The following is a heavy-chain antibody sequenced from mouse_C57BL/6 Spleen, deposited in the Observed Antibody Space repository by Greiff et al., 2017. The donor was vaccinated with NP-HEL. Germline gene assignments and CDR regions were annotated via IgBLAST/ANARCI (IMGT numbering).Heavy chain of an antibody. V-gene: IGHV1-52*01. D-gene: IGHD1-1*01. J-gene: IGHJ1*03. Sequence: VQLQQSGAELVRPGSSVKLSCKASGYTFTSYWMHWVKQRPIQGLEWIGNIDPSDSETHYNQKFKDKATLTVDKSSSTAYMQISSLTSEDSAVYYCARLHYYGSSPHWYFDVWGTGTTVTVSS. CDR1: GYTFTSYW. CDR2: IDPSDSET. CDR3: ARLHYYGSSPHWYFDV.